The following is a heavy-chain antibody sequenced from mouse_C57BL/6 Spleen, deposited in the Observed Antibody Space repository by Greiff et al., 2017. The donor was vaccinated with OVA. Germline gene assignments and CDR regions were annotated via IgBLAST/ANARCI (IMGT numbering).Heavy chain of an antibody. Sequence: EVQLQQSGPELVKPGASVKISCKASGYTFTDYYMNWVKQSHGKSLEWIGDINPNNGGTSYNQKFKGKATLTVDKSSSTAYMELRSLTSEDSAVYYSAKGSSGLAWFAYWGQGTLVTVSA. J-gene: IGHJ3*01. CDR2: INPNNGGT. D-gene: IGHD3-2*02. CDR3: AKGSSGLAWFAY. V-gene: IGHV1-26*01. CDR1: GYTFTDYY.